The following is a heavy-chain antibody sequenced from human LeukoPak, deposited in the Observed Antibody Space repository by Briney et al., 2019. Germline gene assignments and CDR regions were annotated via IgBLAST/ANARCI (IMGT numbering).Heavy chain of an antibody. J-gene: IGHJ5*02. Sequence: QPGGSLRLSCAASGFTFSSYAMSWVRQAPGKGLEWVSAISGSGGSTYYADSVKGRFTISRDNSKNTLYLQMNSLRAEDTAVYYSATHSSWQPNWFDPWGQGTLVTVSS. V-gene: IGHV3-23*01. D-gene: IGHD6-13*01. CDR3: ATHSSWQPNWFDP. CDR1: GFTFSSYA. CDR2: ISGSGGST.